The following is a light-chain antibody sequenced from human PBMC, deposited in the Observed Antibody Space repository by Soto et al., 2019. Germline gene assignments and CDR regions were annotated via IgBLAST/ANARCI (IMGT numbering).Light chain of an antibody. CDR1: QSISSW. CDR3: QQYNSYSRAWT. CDR2: KAS. Sequence: DIQMTQSPSTLSASVGDRVTITCRASQSISSWLAWYQQKPGKAPKLLIYKASSLESGVPSRFSGSGSGTGFTLTISSLQPDDFATYYCQQYNSYSRAWTFVQGTKVEIK. J-gene: IGKJ1*01. V-gene: IGKV1-5*03.